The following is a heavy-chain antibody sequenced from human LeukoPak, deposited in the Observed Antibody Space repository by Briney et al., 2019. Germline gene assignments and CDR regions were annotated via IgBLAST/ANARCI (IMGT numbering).Heavy chain of an antibody. D-gene: IGHD2-21*01. Sequence: GGSLRLSCAASGFTFSSYEMNWVRQAPGKGLEWVSYISSSGSTIYYADSVKGRFTISRDNAKNSLYLQMNSLRAEDTAVYYCARGGGVFYSWMLFDYWGQGTLVTVSS. CDR3: ARGGGVFYSWMLFDY. V-gene: IGHV3-48*03. J-gene: IGHJ4*01. CDR1: GFTFSSYE. CDR2: ISSSGSTI.